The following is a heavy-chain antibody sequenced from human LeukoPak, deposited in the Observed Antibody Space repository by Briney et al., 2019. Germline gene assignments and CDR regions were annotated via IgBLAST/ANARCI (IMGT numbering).Heavy chain of an antibody. Sequence: SVKVSCKASGGTFSSYAISWVRQAPGQGLEWMGGIIPIFGTANYAQKFQGRVTMTRDMSTSTVYMELSSLRSEDTAVYYCASSTYDSSANEAFDIWGQGTMVTVSS. CDR3: ASSTYDSSANEAFDI. CDR1: GGTFSSYA. V-gene: IGHV1-69*05. CDR2: IIPIFGTA. J-gene: IGHJ3*02. D-gene: IGHD3-22*01.